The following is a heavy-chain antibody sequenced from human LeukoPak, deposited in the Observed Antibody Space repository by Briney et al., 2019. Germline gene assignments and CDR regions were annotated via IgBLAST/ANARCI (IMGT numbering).Heavy chain of an antibody. J-gene: IGHJ4*02. D-gene: IGHD3-9*01. V-gene: IGHV4-31*03. CDR2: IYNSVRT. CDR1: GGSISSGCYY. Sequence: SETLSLTCTVSGGSISSGCYYWSWIRQHPGKGLEWIGYIYNSVRTYYNPSLESRITISVDTSKNQFSLKLSSVTAADTAVYYCASYRGHYDILTGYYTGTYFDYWGQGTLVTVSS. CDR3: ASYRGHYDILTGYYTGTYFDY.